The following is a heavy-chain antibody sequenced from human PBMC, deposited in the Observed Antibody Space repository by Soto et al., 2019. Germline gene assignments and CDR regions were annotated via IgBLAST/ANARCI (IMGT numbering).Heavy chain of an antibody. CDR3: ARQRAAAGQPRMDV. CDR2: IDPSDSYT. V-gene: IGHV5-10-1*01. D-gene: IGHD6-13*01. CDR1: GYSFTIYC. Sequence: GESLKRGGKGSGYSFTIYCISLVLQMPGKGLDWMGRIDPSDSYTNYSPSFQGHVTISADKSISTAYLQWSSLKASDTAMYYCARQRAAAGQPRMDVWGQGTTVTSP. J-gene: IGHJ6*02.